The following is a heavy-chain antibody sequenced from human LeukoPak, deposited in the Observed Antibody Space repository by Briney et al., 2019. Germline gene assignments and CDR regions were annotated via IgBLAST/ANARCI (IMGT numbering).Heavy chain of an antibody. CDR3: ARAIEVGAMTPFDY. V-gene: IGHV4-4*07. Sequence: SETLSLTCTVSGGSIGSYYWSWIRQPAGKGLEWIGRIYTSGSTNYNPSLKSRVTMSVDTSKNQFSLKLTSVTAADTAVYYCARAIEVGAMTPFDYWGQGTLVTVSS. J-gene: IGHJ4*02. CDR1: GGSIGSYY. D-gene: IGHD1-26*01. CDR2: IYTSGST.